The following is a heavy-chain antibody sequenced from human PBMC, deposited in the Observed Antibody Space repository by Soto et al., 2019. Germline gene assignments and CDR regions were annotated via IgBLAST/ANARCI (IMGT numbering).Heavy chain of an antibody. V-gene: IGHV4-30-2*01. Sequence: TLSLTCAVSGGSISSGGYSWSWIRQPPGKGLEWIGYIYHSGSTYYNPSLKSRVTISVDRSKNQFSLKLSSVTAADTAVYYCARAIRIVGATVYNWFDPWGQGTLVTVSS. CDR3: ARAIRIVGATVYNWFDP. CDR2: IYHSGST. J-gene: IGHJ5*02. D-gene: IGHD1-26*01. CDR1: GGSISSGGYS.